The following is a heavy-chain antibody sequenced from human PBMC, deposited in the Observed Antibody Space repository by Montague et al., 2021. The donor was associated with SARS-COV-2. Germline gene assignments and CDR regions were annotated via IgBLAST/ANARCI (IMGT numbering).Heavy chain of an antibody. J-gene: IGHJ6*01. CDR1: GDSISTSTW. CDR3: ATLSRRTAAGTRDYFGLDV. D-gene: IGHD6-13*01. Sequence: SETLSLTCRVSGDSISTSTWWTWVRQTPGTGLEWIGEIFHSGTINYNPSLKSRVSISVDKSNNQFSLRLSSLIAADTAVYYCATLSRRTAAGTRDYFGLDVWGQGTTVGVAS. V-gene: IGHV4-4*02. CDR2: IFHSGTI.